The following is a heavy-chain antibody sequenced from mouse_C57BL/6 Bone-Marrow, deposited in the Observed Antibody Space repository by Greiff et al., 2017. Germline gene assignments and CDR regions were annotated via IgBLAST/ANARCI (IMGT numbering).Heavy chain of an antibody. CDR2: IDPSDSYT. Sequence: QVQLQQPGAELVRPGTSVKLSCKASGYTFTSYWMHWVKQRPGQGLVWSGVIDPSDSYTNYNQKFKGKATLTVDTSSSTAYMQLSSLPSEDSAVYYCARDRDWYFDVWGTGTTVTVSS. V-gene: IGHV1-59*01. CDR1: GYTFTSYW. J-gene: IGHJ1*03. CDR3: ARDRDWYFDV.